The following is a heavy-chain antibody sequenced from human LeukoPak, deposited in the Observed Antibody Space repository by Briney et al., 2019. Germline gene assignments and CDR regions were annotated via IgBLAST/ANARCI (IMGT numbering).Heavy chain of an antibody. CDR1: GYTFTGYY. Sequence: ASVKVSCKASGYTFTGYYMHWVRQVPGQGLEWMGRINPNSGGTNYAQKFQGRVTMTRDTSISTAYMELSRLRSDDTAVYYCARSFLREEYYYYGMDVWGQGTTVTVSS. CDR2: INPNSGGT. J-gene: IGHJ6*02. CDR3: ARSFLREEYYYYGMDV. D-gene: IGHD2/OR15-2a*01. V-gene: IGHV1-2*06.